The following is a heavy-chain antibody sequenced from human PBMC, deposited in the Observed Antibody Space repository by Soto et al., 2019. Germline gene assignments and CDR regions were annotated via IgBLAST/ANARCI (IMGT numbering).Heavy chain of an antibody. CDR1: EFTFSSYA. J-gene: IGHJ5*01. V-gene: IGHV3-23*01. D-gene: IGHD3-3*01. CDR2: ISGSGGST. CDR3: AKGGGYYPLDS. Sequence: GGSLRLSCAASEFTFSSYAMSWVRQAPGKGLEWVSTISGSGGSTYYADSVKGRFTISRDNSKNTLYLQMNSLRAEDTAVYYCAKGGGYYPLDSWGQGTLVTVSS.